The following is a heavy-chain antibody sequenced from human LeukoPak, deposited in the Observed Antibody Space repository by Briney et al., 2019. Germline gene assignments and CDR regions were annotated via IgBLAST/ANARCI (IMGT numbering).Heavy chain of an antibody. J-gene: IGHJ4*02. V-gene: IGHV3-21*01. CDR1: GFTFSSYS. CDR3: ARPRYGSGSYVWAIDY. CDR2: ISSSSSYI. Sequence: PGGSLRLSCAASGFTFSSYSMNWVRQAPGKGLEWVSSISSSSSYIYYADSVKGRFTISRDNAKNSLYLQMNSLRAEDTAVYYCARPRYGSGSYVWAIDYWGQGTLVTVSS. D-gene: IGHD3-10*01.